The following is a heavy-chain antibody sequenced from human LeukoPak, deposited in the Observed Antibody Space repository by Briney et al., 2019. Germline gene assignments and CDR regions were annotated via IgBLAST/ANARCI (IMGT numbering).Heavy chain of an antibody. V-gene: IGHV3-7*01. D-gene: IGHD5-12*01. CDR1: GFTFSSYW. CDR2: IKQDGSEK. CDR3: ARNRGYSGYDLDYFDY. Sequence: PGGSLRLSCAASGFTFSSYWMSWVRQAPGKGLEGVANIKQDGSEKYYVDSVKGRFTISRDNAKNSLYLQMNSLRAEDTAVYYCARNRGYSGYDLDYFDYWGQGTLVTVSS. J-gene: IGHJ4*02.